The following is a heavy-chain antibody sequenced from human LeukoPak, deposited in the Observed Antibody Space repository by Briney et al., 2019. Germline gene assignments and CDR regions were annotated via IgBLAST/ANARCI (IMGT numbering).Heavy chain of an antibody. CDR1: GFTFSSKW. Sequence: RSGGSLRLSCAASGFTFSSKWMSWVRKAPGKGLEWVANIKYDGSEKYYVDSVKGRFTISRDDAKNSLYLQMNSLRAEDTAVYYCARDGSGEWPIGYWGQGTLVTVSS. CDR2: IKYDGSEK. V-gene: IGHV3-7*01. CDR3: ARDGSGEWPIGY. J-gene: IGHJ4*02. D-gene: IGHD3-10*01.